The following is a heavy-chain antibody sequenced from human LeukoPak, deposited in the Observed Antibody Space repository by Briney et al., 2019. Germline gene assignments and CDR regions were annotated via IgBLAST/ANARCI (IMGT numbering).Heavy chain of an antibody. CDR1: GFAVSSNY. Sequence: GGSLRLSCAASGFAVSSNYMSWVRQAPGKGLEWISVLYSSGYTKYADSVRGRFSISRDNSENTLSLQMNSLRAEDTAVYYCAAKGNGYSGTYVFAHWGRGTLVTVSP. CDR2: LYSSGYT. D-gene: IGHD5-12*01. V-gene: IGHV3-66*01. CDR3: AAKGNGYSGTYVFAH. J-gene: IGHJ4*02.